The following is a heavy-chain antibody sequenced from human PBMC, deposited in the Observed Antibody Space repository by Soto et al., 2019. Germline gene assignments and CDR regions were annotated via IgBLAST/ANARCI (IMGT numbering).Heavy chain of an antibody. D-gene: IGHD6-13*01. J-gene: IGHJ4*02. Sequence: QVQLQESGPGLVKPSQTLSLTCTVSGGSISSGGYYWSWIRQHPGKGLEWIGYIYYSGSTHYNPSLKSRVTISVDKSKNQFSRKLSSVTAADTAVYYCARSFGVAEAGPFDYWGQGTLVTVSS. CDR3: ARSFGVAEAGPFDY. V-gene: IGHV4-31*03. CDR1: GGSISSGGYY. CDR2: IYYSGST.